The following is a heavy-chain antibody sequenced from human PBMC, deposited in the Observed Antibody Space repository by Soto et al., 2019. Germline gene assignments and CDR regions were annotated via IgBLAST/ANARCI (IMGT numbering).Heavy chain of an antibody. CDR1: GFTFSNFA. CDR3: ARGLTVVITRDWFDP. D-gene: IGHD3-22*01. V-gene: IGHV3-30-3*01. CDR2: ISDDGINK. J-gene: IGHJ5*02. Sequence: QGQLVESGGGVVQPGRSLRLSCAASGFTFSNFAMHWVRQAPGKGLEWVAVISDDGINKNYADSVKGRFTISRDNSKNTVHLQMNSLRLEDTAVYYCARGLTVVITRDWFDPWGQGTLVTVSS.